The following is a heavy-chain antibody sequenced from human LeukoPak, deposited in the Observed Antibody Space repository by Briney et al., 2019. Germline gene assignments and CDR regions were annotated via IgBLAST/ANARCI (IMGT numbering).Heavy chain of an antibody. Sequence: PSETLSLTCTVSGGSISSYYWSWIRQPPGKGLEWIGYIYYSGSTNYNPSLKSRVTISVDTSKNQFSPKLSSVTTADTAVYYCARGIRLGELSLYYFDYWGQGTLVTVSS. V-gene: IGHV4-59*01. CDR2: IYYSGST. CDR3: ARGIRLGELSLYYFDY. CDR1: GGSISSYY. J-gene: IGHJ4*02. D-gene: IGHD3-16*02.